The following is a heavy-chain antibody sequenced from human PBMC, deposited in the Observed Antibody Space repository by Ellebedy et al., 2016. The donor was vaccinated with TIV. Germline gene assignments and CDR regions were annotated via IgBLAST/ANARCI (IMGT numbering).Heavy chain of an antibody. D-gene: IGHD6-19*01. CDR1: GYSFTSYW. J-gene: IGHJ4*02. CDR2: IYPGDSDT. V-gene: IGHV5-51*01. Sequence: GGSLRLSCKGSGYSFTSYWIGWVRQMPGKGLEWMGIIYPGDSDTRYSPSFQGQVTISADKSISTAYLQWSSLKASDTAMYYCARLRYSSGWYDGYWGQGTLVTVSS. CDR3: ARLRYSSGWYDGY.